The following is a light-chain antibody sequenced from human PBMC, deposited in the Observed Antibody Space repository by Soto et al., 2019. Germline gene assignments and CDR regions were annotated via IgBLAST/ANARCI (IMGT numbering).Light chain of an antibody. CDR2: EVS. CDR3: SSYTTSSTRV. J-gene: IGLJ1*01. CDR1: SSDVGAYDF. Sequence: QSALTQPASVSGSPGQSITIPCTGTSSDVGAYDFVSWYQQHPDKAPKLMIYEVSNRPSGVSHRFSGSKSVNTATLTISGLQAEDEADYYCSSYTTSSTRVFGTGTKLTVL. V-gene: IGLV2-14*03.